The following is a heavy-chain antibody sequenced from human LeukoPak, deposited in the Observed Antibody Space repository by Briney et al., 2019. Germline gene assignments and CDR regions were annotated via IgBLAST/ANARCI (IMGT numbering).Heavy chain of an antibody. CDR3: VRHWVHDFGGSDWYFDL. J-gene: IGHJ2*01. CDR2: MFYGGTT. CDR1: GDSLSRSS. V-gene: IGHV4-59*08. Sequence: SETLSLTCTVSGDSLSRSSWSWNRQSPGGGLEWIGYMFYGGTTNHNPSLKGRVTMSMVTSKDQFSLSLSSVTAADTAVYFCVRHWVHDFGGSDWYFDLWGRGTLVTVSS. D-gene: IGHD4-23*01.